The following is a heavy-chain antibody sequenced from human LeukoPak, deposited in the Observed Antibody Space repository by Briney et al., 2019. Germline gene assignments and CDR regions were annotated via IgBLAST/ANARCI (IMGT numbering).Heavy chain of an antibody. CDR3: AREEEMATNTDY. CDR1: GFTFSNYW. J-gene: IGHJ4*02. CDR2: ITSDGSST. Sequence: GGSLRLSCAASGFTFSNYWMHWVRQAPGKGLVWVSRITSDGSSTNYADSVKGRFTISRDNPKNTLYLHMHSLRADDTAVYYCAREEEMATNTDYWGQGTLVTVSS. V-gene: IGHV3-74*01. D-gene: IGHD5-24*01.